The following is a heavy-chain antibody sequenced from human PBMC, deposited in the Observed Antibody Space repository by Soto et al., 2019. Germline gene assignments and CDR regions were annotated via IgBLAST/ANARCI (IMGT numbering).Heavy chain of an antibody. CDR2: ISASNGNT. D-gene: IGHD6-19*01. Sequence: QDQLVQSGVEVKKPGASVKVSCRASAYSFTNYGITWVRQAPGQGFEWMGWISASNGNTNYAQKFQGRVTMTTDASTSTAYLELRSLRSDDTAVYYCARDRGVAPPVAGNTHYYYYMDVWGKGTTVTVSS. CDR3: ARDRGVAPPVAGNTHYYYYMDV. CDR1: AYSFTNYG. V-gene: IGHV1-18*01. J-gene: IGHJ6*03.